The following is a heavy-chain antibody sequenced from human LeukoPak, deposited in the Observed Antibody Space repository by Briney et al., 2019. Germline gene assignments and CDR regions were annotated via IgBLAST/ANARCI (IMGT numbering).Heavy chain of an antibody. CDR3: SGDPGDY. D-gene: IGHD7-27*01. CDR2: INQDGSET. J-gene: IGHJ4*02. Sequence: PGGSLRLSCAASGFTFSSYWMSWVRRAPGKGLEWVANINQDGSETYYVDSVEGRFTISRDNAKNSLFLQMSSLRAEDTAVYFCSGDPGDYWGQGTLVTVSS. V-gene: IGHV3-7*04. CDR1: GFTFSSYW.